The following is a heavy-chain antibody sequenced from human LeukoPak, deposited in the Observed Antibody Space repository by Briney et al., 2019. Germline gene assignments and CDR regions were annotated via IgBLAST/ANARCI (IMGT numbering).Heavy chain of an antibody. V-gene: IGHV3-23*01. D-gene: IGHD4-17*01. J-gene: IGHJ4*02. CDR1: GFTFNMYA. CDR3: AKDSTTVTTGRGNFDY. CDR2: ISYSGDST. Sequence: PGGSLRLSCTVSGFTFNMYAMSWVRQAPGKGLEWVSGISYSGDSTYYADSVKGRFTISRDNSKNTLYLQMSSLRVEDTAIYYCAKDSTTVTTGRGNFDYWGQGTLVTVSS.